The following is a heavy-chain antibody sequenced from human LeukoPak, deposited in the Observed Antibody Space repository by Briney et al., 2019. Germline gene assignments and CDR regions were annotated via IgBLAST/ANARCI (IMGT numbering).Heavy chain of an antibody. CDR1: GFTFSSYE. J-gene: IGHJ5*02. D-gene: IGHD3-10*01. CDR2: ISSSGSTI. CDR3: ARVRFGEFP. V-gene: IGHV3-48*03. Sequence: GGSLRLSCAASGFTFSSYEMNWVRQAPGKGLEWVSYISSSGSTIYYADSVKGRFIISRDNAKNSLYLQMNSLRAEDTAVYYCARVRFGEFPWGQGTLVTVSS.